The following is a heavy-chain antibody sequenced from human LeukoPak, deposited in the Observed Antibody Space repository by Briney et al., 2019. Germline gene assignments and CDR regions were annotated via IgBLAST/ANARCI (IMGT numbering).Heavy chain of an antibody. D-gene: IGHD1-1*01. V-gene: IGHV4-34*01. Sequence: SETLSLTCGVDGGAFSGYDWSWVRQPPGKGLEWIGEINYGGDTNYNPSLKSRVTISVDSSKNQFSLKVRSVTAADTAVYFCARGLGWKVTPMGLFYMDVWGEGATVTVSS. CDR2: INYGGDT. CDR1: GGAFSGYD. J-gene: IGHJ6*03. CDR3: ARGLGWKVTPMGLFYMDV.